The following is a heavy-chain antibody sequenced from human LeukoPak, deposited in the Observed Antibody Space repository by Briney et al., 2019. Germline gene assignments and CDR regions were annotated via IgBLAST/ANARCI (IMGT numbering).Heavy chain of an antibody. CDR2: IIPIFGTA. D-gene: IGHD2-2*01. V-gene: IGHV1-69*01. Sequence: SVKVSCKASGGTFSSYAISWVLQAPGQGLEWMGGIIPIFGTANYAQKFQGRVTITADESTSTAYMELSNLRSEDTAVYYCARALGYCSSTSCYPDAYCSQATLVTVSS. CDR3: ARALGYCSSTSCYPDAY. J-gene: IGHJ4*02. CDR1: GGTFSSYA.